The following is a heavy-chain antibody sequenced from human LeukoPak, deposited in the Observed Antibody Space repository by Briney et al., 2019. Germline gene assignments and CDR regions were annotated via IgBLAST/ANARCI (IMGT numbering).Heavy chain of an antibody. V-gene: IGHV3-53*04. CDR3: ARAGSSSWYVD. D-gene: IGHD6-13*01. CDR2: IYSGGST. Sequence: RGSLRLSCAASGFTVSSNYMSWVRQAPGKGLEWVSVIYSGGSTYYADSVKGRFTISRHNSKNTLYLQMNSLRAEDTAVYYCARAGSSSWYVDWGQGTLVTVSS. CDR1: GFTVSSNY. J-gene: IGHJ4*02.